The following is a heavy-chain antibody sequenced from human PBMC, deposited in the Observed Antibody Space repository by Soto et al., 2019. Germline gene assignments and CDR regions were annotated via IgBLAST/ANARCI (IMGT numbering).Heavy chain of an antibody. V-gene: IGHV1-2*02. Sequence: LVQSGAVVKKPGASVTVSCSASGYPVTAYYMHWVRQAPGRGLEWMGGINPATGAAKYTQTFQGRVTMTRDPSTSTVFMELSGPTSEDTAVFYCARGGGVGVAGSAAFDMWGQGTLVTVSS. CDR1: GYPVTAYY. CDR2: INPATGAA. CDR3: ARGGGVGVAGSAAFDM. D-gene: IGHD3-3*01. J-gene: IGHJ3*02.